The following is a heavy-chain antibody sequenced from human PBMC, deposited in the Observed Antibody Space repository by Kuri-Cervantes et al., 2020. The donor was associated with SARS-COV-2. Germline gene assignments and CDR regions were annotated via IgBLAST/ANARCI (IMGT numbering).Heavy chain of an antibody. CDR1: GYTFDNYA. CDR3: ARHSETAYFDTSGSFDP. Sequence: ASVKVSCKASGYTFDNYAISWVRQAPGQGLEWMGWISVYRGNTNYAQKFQGRVTMTTDTSTSTAYVELKSLRSDDTAVYYCARHSETAYFDTSGSFDPWGQGTLVTVSS. D-gene: IGHD3-22*01. J-gene: IGHJ5*02. CDR2: ISVYRGNT. V-gene: IGHV1-18*01.